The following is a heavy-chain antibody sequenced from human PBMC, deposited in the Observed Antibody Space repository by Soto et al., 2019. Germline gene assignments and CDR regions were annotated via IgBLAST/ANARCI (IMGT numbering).Heavy chain of an antibody. CDR2: IWYDGSDE. D-gene: IGHD5-12*01. CDR1: GFSFSTFG. J-gene: IGHJ6*03. CDR3: ARGRGYSGPKYYYYMDV. V-gene: IGHV3-33*01. Sequence: GSLRLSCAASGFSFSTFGMHWVRQAPGKGLEWVAVIWYDGSDEYYADSVKGRFTISRDNSKNTLYLQMNSLRAEDTAVYYCARGRGYSGPKYYYYMDVWGKGTTVTVSS.